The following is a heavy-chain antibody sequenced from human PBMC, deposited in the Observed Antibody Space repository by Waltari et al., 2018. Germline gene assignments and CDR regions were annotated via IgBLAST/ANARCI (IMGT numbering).Heavy chain of an antibody. D-gene: IGHD3-3*01. CDR1: GFSISRCCR. Sequence: QVQLQESGPGLVKPSETLSLTCAVSGFSISRCCRWGWIRQPPGKGLEWIGSIYHSGSTYFNPSLKSRVTISVDTSKNKVSLRLSSVTAADTAVYYCARMFYDFWTGYSDYWGHGTLVTVSS. J-gene: IGHJ4*01. V-gene: IGHV4-38-2*01. CDR3: ARMFYDFWTGYSDY. CDR2: IYHSGST.